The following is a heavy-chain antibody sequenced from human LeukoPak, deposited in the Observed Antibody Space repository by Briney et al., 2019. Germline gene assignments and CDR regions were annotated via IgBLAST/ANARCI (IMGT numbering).Heavy chain of an antibody. D-gene: IGHD7-27*01. CDR2: ISGHNGNT. CDR1: GYTFTSYG. Sequence: ASVKVSCKASGYTFTSYGISWVRQAPGHGLEWMGWISGHNGNTNYAEKFQGRATMTTDTSTNTAYIELRSLRFDDTAVYYCARDFAWGSGGAPIDDNWLDPWGQGTLVTVSS. J-gene: IGHJ5*02. V-gene: IGHV1-18*01. CDR3: ARDFAWGSGGAPIDDNWLDP.